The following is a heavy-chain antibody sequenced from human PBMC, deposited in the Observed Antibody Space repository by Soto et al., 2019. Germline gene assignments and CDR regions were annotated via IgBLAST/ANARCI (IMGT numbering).Heavy chain of an antibody. CDR1: GFTFSSYA. Sequence: GGSLRLSCAASGFTFSSYAMHWVRQAPGKGLEWVAVISYDGSNKYYADSVKGRFTISRDNSKNTLYLQMNSLRAEDTAVYYCARDRSGYLGYCSSTSCYAPGDYYYYGMDVWGQGTTVTVSS. D-gene: IGHD2-2*01. J-gene: IGHJ6*02. CDR2: ISYDGSNK. V-gene: IGHV3-30-3*01. CDR3: ARDRSGYLGYCSSTSCYAPGDYYYYGMDV.